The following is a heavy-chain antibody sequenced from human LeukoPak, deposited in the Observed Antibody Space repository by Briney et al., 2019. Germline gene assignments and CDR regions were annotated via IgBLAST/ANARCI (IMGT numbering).Heavy chain of an antibody. CDR2: INHSGST. CDR3: ARGGYGDYVAEYFQH. V-gene: IGHV4-34*01. Sequence: SETLSLTCAVYGGSFSGYNWSWIRQPPGKGLEWIGEINHSGSTNYNPSLKSGVTISVDTSKNQFSLKLSSVTAADTAVYYCARGGYGDYVAEYFQHWGQGTLVTVSS. D-gene: IGHD4-17*01. J-gene: IGHJ1*01. CDR1: GGSFSGYN.